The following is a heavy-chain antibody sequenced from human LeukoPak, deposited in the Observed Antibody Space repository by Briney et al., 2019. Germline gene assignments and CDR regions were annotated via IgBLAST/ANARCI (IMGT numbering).Heavy chain of an antibody. CDR2: FDPEDGET. V-gene: IGHV1-24*01. CDR3: ATVPLDVDTAMGD. D-gene: IGHD5-18*01. Sequence: GASVKVSCKASGYTFTSYYMHWVRQAPGKGLEWMGGFDPEDGETIYAQKFQGRVTMTEDTSTDTAYMELSSLRSEDTAVYYCATVPLDVDTAMGDWGQGTLVTVSS. CDR1: GYTFTSYY. J-gene: IGHJ4*02.